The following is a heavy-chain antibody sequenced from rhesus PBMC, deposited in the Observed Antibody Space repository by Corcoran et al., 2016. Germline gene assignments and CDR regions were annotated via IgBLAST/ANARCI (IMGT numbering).Heavy chain of an antibody. CDR2: INKSGGTI. CDR3: TRDLGIAAAGPVY. Sequence: DVQLVESGGGLVKPGGSLRLSCVASGFTFSSYEMHWVRQAPGKGLEWVSVINKSGGTIYYADSVKGRFTISRDNAKNSLFLQMNSLRAEDTAVYYCTRDLGIAAAGPVYWGQGVLVTVSS. V-gene: IGHV3-100*02. D-gene: IGHD6S26*01. J-gene: IGHJ4*01. CDR1: GFTFSSYE.